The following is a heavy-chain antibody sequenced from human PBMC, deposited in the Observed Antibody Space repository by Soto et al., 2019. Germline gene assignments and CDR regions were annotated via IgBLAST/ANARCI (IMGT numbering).Heavy chain of an antibody. CDR3: ARRGVGNIWNLDY. J-gene: IGHJ4*02. V-gene: IGHV3-33*01. Sequence: PGGSLRLSCAASGFTFSSYGMHWVRQAPGKGLEWVAVIWYDGSNKYYADSVKGRFTISRDNSKNTLYLQMNSLRAEDTAVYYCARRGVGNIWNLDYWGQGTLVTVSS. CDR1: GFTFSSYG. D-gene: IGHD3-10*01. CDR2: IWYDGSNK.